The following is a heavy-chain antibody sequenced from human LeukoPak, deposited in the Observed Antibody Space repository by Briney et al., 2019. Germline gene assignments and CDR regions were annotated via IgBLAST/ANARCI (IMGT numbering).Heavy chain of an antibody. D-gene: IGHD1-1*01. V-gene: IGHV3-30*18. CDR1: GFTFSYYW. J-gene: IGHJ6*02. CDR2: ISYDGSNK. Sequence: GGSLRLSCEASGFTFSYYWMTWVRQAPGKGLEWVAVISYDGSNKYYADSVKGRFTISRDNSKNTLYLQMNSLRAEDTAVYYCANGLEPRYYYYGMDVWGQGTTVTVSS. CDR3: ANGLEPRYYYYGMDV.